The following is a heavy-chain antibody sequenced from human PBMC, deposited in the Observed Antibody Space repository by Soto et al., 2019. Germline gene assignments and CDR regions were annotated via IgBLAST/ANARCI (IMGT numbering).Heavy chain of an antibody. Sequence: ASVKVSCKASGYTFTGYYMHWVRQAPGQGLEWMGWINPNSGGTNYAQKFQGRVTMTRDTSISTAYMELSRLRSDDTAVYYCARDRSGRNWFDPWGQGTLVTVSS. D-gene: IGHD6-19*01. CDR2: INPNSGGT. J-gene: IGHJ5*02. CDR1: GYTFTGYY. CDR3: ARDRSGRNWFDP. V-gene: IGHV1-2*02.